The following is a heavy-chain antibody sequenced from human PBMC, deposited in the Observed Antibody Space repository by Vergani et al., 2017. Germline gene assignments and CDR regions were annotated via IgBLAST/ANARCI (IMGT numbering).Heavy chain of an antibody. CDR3: ARVTPSHFDY. CDR2: CYGGSSA. D-gene: IGHD2-15*01. J-gene: IGHJ4*02. CDR1: GFTFSSYA. Sequence: EVQLLESGGGLVQPGGSLRLSCAASGFTFSSYAMSWVRQAPGKGLGWVSVCYGGSSAYYADSVKGRFTISRDNSKNTLYLQINSLRAEDTAVYYCARVTPSHFDYWGPGTLVTVSS. V-gene: IGHV3-23*03.